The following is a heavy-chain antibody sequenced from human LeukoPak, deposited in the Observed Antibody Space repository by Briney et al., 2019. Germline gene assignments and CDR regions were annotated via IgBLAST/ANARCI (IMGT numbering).Heavy chain of an antibody. J-gene: IGHJ5*02. CDR2: IYYSGST. V-gene: IGHV4-59*01. CDR3: ARQHDFSNWFDP. Sequence: SETLSLTCTVSGGSISSYYGSWIRQPPGKGLEWIGYIYYSGSTNYNPSLKSRVTISVDTSKNHFSLKLSSVTAADTAVYYCARQHDFSNWFDPWGQGTLVTVSS. CDR1: GGSISSYY. D-gene: IGHD3-3*01.